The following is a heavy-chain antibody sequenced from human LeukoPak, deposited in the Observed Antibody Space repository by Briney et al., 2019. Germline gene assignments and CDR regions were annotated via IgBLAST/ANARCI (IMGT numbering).Heavy chain of an antibody. J-gene: IGHJ4*02. CDR3: ATVCGYSYGPRVDY. CDR2: FDPEDGET. D-gene: IGHD5-18*01. V-gene: IGHV1-24*01. Sequence: ASVKVSCKVSGYTLTELSMHWVRQAPGKGLEWMGGFDPEDGETIYAQKFQGRVTMTEDTSTDTAYMELSSLRSEDTAVYYCATVCGYSYGPRVDYWGQGTLATVSS. CDR1: GYTLTELS.